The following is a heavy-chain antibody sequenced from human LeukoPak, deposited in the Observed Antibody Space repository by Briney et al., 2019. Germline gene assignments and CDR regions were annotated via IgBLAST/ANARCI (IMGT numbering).Heavy chain of an antibody. V-gene: IGHV4-34*01. D-gene: IGHD4-23*01. CDR3: ARIFRRHGGNSLDY. J-gene: IGHJ4*02. Sequence: PSETLSLTCAVYGGSFSGYYWSWIRQPPGKGLEWIGEINHSGSTNYNPSLKGRVTISVDTSKNQFSLKLSSVTAADTAVYYCARIFRRHGGNSLDYWGQGTLVTVSS. CDR1: GGSFSGYY. CDR2: INHSGST.